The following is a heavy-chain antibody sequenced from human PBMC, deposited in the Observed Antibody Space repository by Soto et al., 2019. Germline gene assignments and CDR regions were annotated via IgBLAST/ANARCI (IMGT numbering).Heavy chain of an antibody. Sequence: GGSLRLSCAASGFTFSRYAMSWVRQAPGKGLEWVSGISGSGGSTYSADSVKGRFTISRDNSKNTLYVQMNSLRAEDTAVYYCAKGSSSFSSSSGAAPGLFNYWGQGTLVTVSS. D-gene: IGHD6-6*01. CDR1: GFTFSRYA. J-gene: IGHJ4*02. CDR3: AKGSSSFSSSSGAAPGLFNY. CDR2: ISGSGGST. V-gene: IGHV3-23*01.